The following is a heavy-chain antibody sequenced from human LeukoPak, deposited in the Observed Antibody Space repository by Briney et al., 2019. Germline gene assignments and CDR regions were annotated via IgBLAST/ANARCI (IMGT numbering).Heavy chain of an antibody. CDR2: IRTKTNSYAT. CDR1: GGSFSGYY. Sequence: PSETLSLTCAVYGGSFSGYYWSWIRQASGKGLEWVGHIRTKTNSYATAYIESVKGRFTISRDDSKNTAYLQMNSLKTEDTAVYFCTGGVGATVSWGQGTLVTVSS. D-gene: IGHD1-26*01. CDR3: TGGVGATVS. J-gene: IGHJ5*02. V-gene: IGHV3-73*01.